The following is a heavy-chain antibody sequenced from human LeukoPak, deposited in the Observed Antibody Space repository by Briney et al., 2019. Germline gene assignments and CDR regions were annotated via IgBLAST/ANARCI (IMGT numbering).Heavy chain of an antibody. CDR2: INPSGGST. D-gene: IGHD2-2*01. V-gene: IGHV1-46*01. CDR3: ARVYCSSTSCSYYYYGMDV. Sequence: ASVKVSCKASGYTFTSYYMHWVQQAPGQGLEWMGIINPSGGSTSYAQKFQGRVTMTRDTSTSTVYMELSSLRSEDTAVYYCARVYCSSTSCSYYYYGMDVWGQGTTVTVSS. CDR1: GYTFTSYY. J-gene: IGHJ6*02.